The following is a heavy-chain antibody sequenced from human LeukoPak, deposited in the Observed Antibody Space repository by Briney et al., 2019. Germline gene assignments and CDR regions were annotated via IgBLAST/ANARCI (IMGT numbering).Heavy chain of an antibody. CDR2: IYYSGST. V-gene: IGHV4-59*01. D-gene: IGHD3-22*01. J-gene: IGHJ4*02. Sequence: SETLSLTCTVSGGSISSYYWSWIRQPPGKGLEWIGYIYYSGSTNYNPSLKSRVTISVDTSKNQFSLKLSSVTAADTAVYYCASGRTYYYDSSGYKYWGQGTLVTVSS. CDR3: ASGRTYYYDSSGYKY. CDR1: GGSISSYY.